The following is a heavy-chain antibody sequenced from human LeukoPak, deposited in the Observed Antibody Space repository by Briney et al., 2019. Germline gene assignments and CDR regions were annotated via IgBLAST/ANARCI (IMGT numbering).Heavy chain of an antibody. J-gene: IGHJ4*02. CDR1: GFTFSDYT. CDR3: AKQPTRGLFDN. Sequence: GGSLRLSCAASGFTFSDYTMSWVRQAPGKGLEWVSAISGTGSRTYYADSVQGRFSISRDNSKSTLFFQMNSLRAEDTAMYYCAKQPTRGLFDNWGQGTLVTVSS. D-gene: IGHD3-10*01. CDR2: ISGTGSRT. V-gene: IGHV3-23*01.